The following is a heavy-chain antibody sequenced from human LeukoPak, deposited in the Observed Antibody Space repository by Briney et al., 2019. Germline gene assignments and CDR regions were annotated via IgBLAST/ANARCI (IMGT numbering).Heavy chain of an antibody. CDR1: GFTFSSYW. Sequence: GGSLRLSCAASGFTFSSYWMHWVRQAPGKGLVWVSRINSDGSGAIYADSVKGRFTISRDNAKNTLYLQMNSLRAEDAAVYYCAVPRIGNFYGMDVWGQGTTVTVSS. CDR3: AVPRIGNFYGMDV. J-gene: IGHJ6*02. CDR2: INSDGSGA. D-gene: IGHD3-10*01. V-gene: IGHV3-74*01.